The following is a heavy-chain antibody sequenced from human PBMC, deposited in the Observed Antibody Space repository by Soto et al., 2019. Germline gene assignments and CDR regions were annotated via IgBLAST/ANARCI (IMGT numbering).Heavy chain of an antibody. CDR1: GCDFGIFG. CDR3: SADHPHFVMGWRV. D-gene: IGHD3-16*01. V-gene: IGHV1-58*02. J-gene: IGHJ6*02. CDR2: IVVVSGST. Sequence: KVSCNATGCDFGIFGIQFQRQTRGRGLEWIGWIVVVSGSTNYARHFQGRVAISRDRSSSTAYLDLYDLKSDDTAVYFCSADHPHFVMGWRVRGQVPTV.